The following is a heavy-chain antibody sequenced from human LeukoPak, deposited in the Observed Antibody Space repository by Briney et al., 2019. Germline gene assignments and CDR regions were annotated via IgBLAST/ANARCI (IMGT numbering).Heavy chain of an antibody. D-gene: IGHD2-21*02. CDR2: ISAYNGNT. CDR3: ARGSCARGGDCYYDY. Sequence: ASVKVSCTASGYTFTSYGISWVRQAPGQGLEWMGWISAYNGNTNYAQKLQGRVTITADESTSTAYMELSSLRSEDTAVYYCARGSCARGGDCYYDYWGQGTLVTVSS. V-gene: IGHV1-18*01. CDR1: GYTFTSYG. J-gene: IGHJ4*02.